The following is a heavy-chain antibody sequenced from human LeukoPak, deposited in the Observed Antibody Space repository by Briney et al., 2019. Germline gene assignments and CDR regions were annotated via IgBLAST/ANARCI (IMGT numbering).Heavy chain of an antibody. CDR3: ARSAATETASLYYFDY. J-gene: IGHJ4*02. CDR2: ISYSGST. CDR1: GGSISSGGYY. V-gene: IGHV4-31*11. Sequence: SQTLSLTCAVSGGSISSGGYYWSWIRQHPGKGLEWIGYISYSGSTYYNPSLESRVSMSADTSENLFSLRLSSATAADTAVYYCARSAATETASLYYFDYWDQGTLVTVSS. D-gene: IGHD6-25*01.